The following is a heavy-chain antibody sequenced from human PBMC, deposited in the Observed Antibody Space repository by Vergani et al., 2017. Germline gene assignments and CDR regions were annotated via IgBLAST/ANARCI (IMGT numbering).Heavy chain of an antibody. CDR3: ARDLLPGTLLLLAY. V-gene: IGHV3-48*03. CDR2: ISGSGHTK. Sequence: EVQLLESGGDLVQPGGSLRLSCAASGFTFIMHAMSWVRQAPGKGLEWISYISGSGHTKYYADSVKGRFAISRDNAKNSLYLQMNNLRVEDPAVYYCARDLLPGTLLLLAYWGQGTLISVSS. D-gene: IGHD1-7*01. J-gene: IGHJ4*02. CDR1: GFTFIMHA.